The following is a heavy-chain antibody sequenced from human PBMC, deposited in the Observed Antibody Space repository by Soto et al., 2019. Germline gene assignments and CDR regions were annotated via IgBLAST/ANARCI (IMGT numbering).Heavy chain of an antibody. J-gene: IGHJ6*02. CDR3: ARELGGSPGYYGMDV. CDR1: GFTFSSYG. D-gene: IGHD2-15*01. V-gene: IGHV3-33*01. Sequence: QVQLVESGGGVVQPGRSLRLSCAASGFTFSSYGMHWVRQAPGKGLEWVAVIWYDGSNKYYADSVKGRFTISRDNSKNTLYLQMNSLRAEDTAVYYCARELGGSPGYYGMDVWGQWTPVTVSS. CDR2: IWYDGSNK.